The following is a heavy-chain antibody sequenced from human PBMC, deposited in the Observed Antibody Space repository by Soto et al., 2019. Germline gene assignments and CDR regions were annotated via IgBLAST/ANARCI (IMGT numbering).Heavy chain of an antibody. CDR3: ARTSVVPAAIYLRWDYYMDV. CDR2: MNPNNGNT. Sequence: ASVKVSCKASGYTFTSYDINWVRQATGQGLEWMGWMNPNNGNTGYAQKFQGRVTMTRNTSISTAYMELSSLRSEDTAVYYCARTSVVPAAIYLRWDYYMDVWGKGTTVTVSS. D-gene: IGHD2-2*01. J-gene: IGHJ6*03. V-gene: IGHV1-8*01. CDR1: GYTFTSYD.